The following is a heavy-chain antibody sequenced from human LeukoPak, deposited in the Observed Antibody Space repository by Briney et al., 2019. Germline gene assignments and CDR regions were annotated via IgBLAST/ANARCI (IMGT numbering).Heavy chain of an antibody. CDR2: IWYDGSNK. Sequence: GRSLRLSCAASGFTFSSYGMHWVRQAPGKGLEWVAVIWYDGSNKYYADSVEGRFTISRDNSKNTLYLQMNSLRAEDTAVYYCAKDRDSLDYWGQGTLVTVSS. V-gene: IGHV3-33*06. CDR1: GFTFSSYG. CDR3: AKDRDSLDY. D-gene: IGHD2-21*01. J-gene: IGHJ4*02.